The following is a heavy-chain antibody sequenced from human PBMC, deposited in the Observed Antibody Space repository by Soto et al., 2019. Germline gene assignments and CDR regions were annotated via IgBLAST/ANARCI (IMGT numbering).Heavy chain of an antibody. CDR1: SDSISSSYW. Sequence: QVQLQESGPGLVKPSGTLSLTCAVSSDSISSSYWWSWVRQSPGKGLEWIGELSSSGSTNYNPSLKSRVTMSVDRSKSQFSLKLSSVTAADTAVYYCARTRGLLTYYYYMDVWGKGTTVTVSS. D-gene: IGHD2-15*01. V-gene: IGHV4-4*02. CDR3: ARTRGLLTYYYYMDV. CDR2: LSSSGST. J-gene: IGHJ6*03.